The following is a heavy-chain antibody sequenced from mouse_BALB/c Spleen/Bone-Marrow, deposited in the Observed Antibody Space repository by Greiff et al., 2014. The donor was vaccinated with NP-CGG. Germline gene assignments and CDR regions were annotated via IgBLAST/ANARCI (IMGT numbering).Heavy chain of an antibody. CDR2: ISYDGTD. J-gene: IGHJ2*01. Sequence: VQLQQSGPGLVKPSQSLSLTCSVTGYSITSGFYWNWIRQFPGNKLEWMGYISYDGTDNYNPSLKNRISITRDTSKNQFFLRLSSVTTEDTATYYCERGDYGSNYDDNWGQGTTLTVSS. CDR3: ERGDYGSNYDDN. V-gene: IGHV3-6*02. D-gene: IGHD1-1*01. CDR1: GYSITSGFY.